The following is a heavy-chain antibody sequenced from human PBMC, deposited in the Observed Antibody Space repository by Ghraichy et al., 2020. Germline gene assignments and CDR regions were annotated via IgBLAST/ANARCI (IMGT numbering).Heavy chain of an antibody. CDR1: GFTFRSYA. CDR3: AKGVSDDWGSLTSLHY. J-gene: IGHJ4*02. D-gene: IGHD7-27*01. V-gene: IGHV3-23*01. Sequence: GGSLRLSCAASGFTFRSYAISWVRQAPGKGLEWVSSISGSGGSTYYADSVKGRFAISRDNSKNTLYLQMNSLRAEDTAIYYCAKGVSDDWGSLTSLHYWSQGTLVTVSS. CDR2: ISGSGGST.